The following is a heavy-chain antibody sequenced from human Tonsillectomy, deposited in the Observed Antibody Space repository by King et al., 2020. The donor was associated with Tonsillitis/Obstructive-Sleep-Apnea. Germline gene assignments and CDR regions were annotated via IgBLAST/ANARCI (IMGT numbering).Heavy chain of an antibody. V-gene: IGHV4-59*01. CDR1: GGSISTYY. CDR3: ARGGPTFDS. CDR2: IFYSGST. Sequence: QLQESGPGLVKPSETLSLTCTVSGGSISTYYWSWLRQPPGKGLEWIGYIFYSGSTNYNPSLKSRVTISVATSKNQFSLKLSLVTAADTAVYYCARGGPTFDSWGQGTLVTVSS. J-gene: IGHJ4*02.